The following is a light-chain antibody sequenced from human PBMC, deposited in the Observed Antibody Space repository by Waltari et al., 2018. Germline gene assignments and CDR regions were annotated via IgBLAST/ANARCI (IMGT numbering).Light chain of an antibody. Sequence: QSALTQTASVSGSTGQSITIHCTGSSSDVGGYDYVSRYPQHPGKAPKLMIYDVSNRPSGVSNRFSGSKSGNTASLTISGLQAEDEADYYCSSYTSISACVLFGGGTKLTVL. J-gene: IGLJ3*02. CDR2: DVS. CDR1: SSDVGGYDY. CDR3: SSYTSISACVL. V-gene: IGLV2-14*03.